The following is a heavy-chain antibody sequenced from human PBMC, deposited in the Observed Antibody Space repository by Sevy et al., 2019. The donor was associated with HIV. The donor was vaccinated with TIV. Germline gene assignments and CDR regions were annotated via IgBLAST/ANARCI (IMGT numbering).Heavy chain of an antibody. D-gene: IGHD3-9*01. CDR1: GFTFSSFS. V-gene: IGHV3-21*01. CDR2: INSRSTYI. J-gene: IGHJ4*02. CDR3: ARGPEWELTSFLSH. Sequence: GGSLRLSCTASGFTFSSFSMSWVRQAPGKGLEWVASINSRSTYIYHADPVKGRFTISRDNSMNTLYLELNNLTPDDTAVYYCARGPEWELTSFLSHWGQGTLVTVSS.